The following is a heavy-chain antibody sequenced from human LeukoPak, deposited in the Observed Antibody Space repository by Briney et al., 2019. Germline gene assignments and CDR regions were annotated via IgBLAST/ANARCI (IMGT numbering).Heavy chain of an antibody. CDR3: ARDSCSSTSCSVYYGMDV. CDR1: GFTFITYE. Sequence: PGGSLRLSCGASGFTFITYEMNWVRQAPGKWLEWVSYISSMGSIYYPDIVKGRFTISRDNAKNSLYPQMNSLRAEDTAVYYCARDSCSSTSCSVYYGMDVWGQGTTVTVSS. J-gene: IGHJ6*02. D-gene: IGHD2-2*01. V-gene: IGHV3-48*03. CDR2: ISSMGSI.